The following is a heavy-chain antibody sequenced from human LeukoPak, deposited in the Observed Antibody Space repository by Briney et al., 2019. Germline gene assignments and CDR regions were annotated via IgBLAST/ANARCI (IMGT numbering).Heavy chain of an antibody. Sequence: ASVKVSCKASGRTFSSYAISWVRQAPGQGLEWMGGIIPIFGTANYAQKFQGRVTITADESTSTAYMELSSLRSEDTAVYYCARVGGEKRMVRGVIVTLGWFDPWGQGTLVTVSS. V-gene: IGHV1-69*13. D-gene: IGHD3-10*01. CDR2: IIPIFGTA. CDR3: ARVGGEKRMVRGVIVTLGWFDP. J-gene: IGHJ5*02. CDR1: GRTFSSYA.